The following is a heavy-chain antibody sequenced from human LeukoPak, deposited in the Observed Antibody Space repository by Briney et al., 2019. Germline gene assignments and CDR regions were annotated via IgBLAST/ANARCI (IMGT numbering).Heavy chain of an antibody. J-gene: IGHJ4*02. Sequence: ASETLSLTCAVHGGSFSGYYWSWIRQPPGKGLEWIGEINHSGSTNYNPSLKSRVTISVDTSKNQFSLKLSSVTAADTAVYYCARGLGLRWQYFDYWGQGTLVTVSS. CDR1: GGSFSGYY. D-gene: IGHD4-23*01. V-gene: IGHV4-34*01. CDR2: INHSGST. CDR3: ARGLGLRWQYFDY.